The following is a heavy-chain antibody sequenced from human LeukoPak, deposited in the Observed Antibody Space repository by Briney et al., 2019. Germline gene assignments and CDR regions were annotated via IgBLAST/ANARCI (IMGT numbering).Heavy chain of an antibody. V-gene: IGHV1-8*01. J-gene: IGHJ4*02. CDR1: GYTFTSYD. D-gene: IGHD3-22*01. CDR3: ARRTYYYDSSGSRLGGFDY. CDR2: MNPNSGNA. Sequence: GASVKVSCKASGYTFTSYDINWVRQATGQGLEWMGWMNPNSGNAGYAQKFQGRVTMTRNTSISTAYMELSSLRSEDTAVYYCARRTYYYDSSGSRLGGFDYWGQGTLVTVSS.